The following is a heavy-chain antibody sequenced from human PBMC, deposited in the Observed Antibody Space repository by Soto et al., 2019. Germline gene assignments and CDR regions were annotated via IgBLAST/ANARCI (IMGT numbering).Heavy chain of an antibody. J-gene: IGHJ6*02. D-gene: IGHD2-2*01. Sequence: QVQLQESGPGLVKPSQTLSLTCSVSGGSISSGGYYWSWIRQHPGKGLEWIGYIYYSGRTFYNPGLNSRVSISVNTSKNQSSRKLSSVTAADAGVYYCSRLGEDCSSTSCYLGYYYAMDVWGQGTTVTVSS. V-gene: IGHV4-31*03. CDR3: SRLGEDCSSTSCYLGYYYAMDV. CDR1: GGSISSGGYY. CDR2: IYYSGRT.